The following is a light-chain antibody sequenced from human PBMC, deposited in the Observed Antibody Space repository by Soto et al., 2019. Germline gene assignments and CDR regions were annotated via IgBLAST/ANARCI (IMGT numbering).Light chain of an antibody. CDR1: QAISSS. J-gene: IGKJ2*01. Sequence: DIQLTQSPSFLSASVGDRVTITCPASQAISSSLAWYQHTPGKAPKLLIYAASTLQNGVPSSFSGRGAGTEFTLTISSLQPEDFATYYCQHLNDYRYTFGQGTKVEIK. V-gene: IGKV1-9*01. CDR2: AAS. CDR3: QHLNDYRYT.